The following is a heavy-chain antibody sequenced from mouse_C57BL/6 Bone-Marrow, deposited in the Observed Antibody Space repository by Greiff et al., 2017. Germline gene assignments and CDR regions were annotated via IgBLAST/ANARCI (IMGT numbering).Heavy chain of an antibody. V-gene: IGHV5-4*01. CDR1: GFTFSSYA. CDR2: ISDGGSYT. Sequence: EVQRVESGGGLVKPGGSLKLSCAASGFTFSSYAMSWVRQTPEKRLEWVATISDGGSYTYYPDNVKGRFTISRDNAKNNLYLQMSHLKSEDTAMYYCARVSRDFDVWGTGTTVTVSA. J-gene: IGHJ1*03. CDR3: ARVSRDFDV.